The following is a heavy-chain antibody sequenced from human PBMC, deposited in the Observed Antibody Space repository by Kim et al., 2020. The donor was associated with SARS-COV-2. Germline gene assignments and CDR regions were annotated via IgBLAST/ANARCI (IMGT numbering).Heavy chain of an antibody. V-gene: IGHV3-30*18. Sequence: GGSLRLSCAASGFTFSSYGMHWVRQAPGKGLEWVAVISYDGSNKYYADSVKGRFTISRDNSKNTLYLQMNSLRAEDTAVYYCAKDLLDYDILTGYYARVDYYDGMDVWGQGTTVTVSS. D-gene: IGHD3-9*01. CDR2: ISYDGSNK. CDR3: AKDLLDYDILTGYYARVDYYDGMDV. CDR1: GFTFSSYG. J-gene: IGHJ6*02.